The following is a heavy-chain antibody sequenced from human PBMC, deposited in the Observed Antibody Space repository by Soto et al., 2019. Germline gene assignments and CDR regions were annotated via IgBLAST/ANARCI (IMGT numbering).Heavy chain of an antibody. Sequence: PSETLSLTCTVSGGSISSSGDFWGWIRQPPGKGLEWIGNIYYSGSAYYNPSLKSRVTISVDTSKNQFSQRLNSVTAADTAIYYCARFCDTSSCSERRAFDVWGQGTMVTVSS. J-gene: IGHJ3*01. D-gene: IGHD6-19*01. CDR3: ARFCDTSSCSERRAFDV. CDR1: GGSISSSGDF. CDR2: IYYSGSA. V-gene: IGHV4-39*01.